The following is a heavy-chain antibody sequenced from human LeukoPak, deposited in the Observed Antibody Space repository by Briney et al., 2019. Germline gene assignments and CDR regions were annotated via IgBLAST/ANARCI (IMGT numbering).Heavy chain of an antibody. CDR1: GGSISSRY. Sequence: SETLSLTCTVSGGSISSRYWSWFREPPGKGQEWIGYIYYRGATNYTPSLKSRLNKSADTSQNHFSLKLTSVTAADTAVYYCASHPNSGSYSYNWFDAWSQRTLVT. CDR2: IYYRGAT. V-gene: IGHV4-59*08. J-gene: IGHJ5*02. D-gene: IGHD1-26*01. CDR3: ASHPNSGSYSYNWFDA.